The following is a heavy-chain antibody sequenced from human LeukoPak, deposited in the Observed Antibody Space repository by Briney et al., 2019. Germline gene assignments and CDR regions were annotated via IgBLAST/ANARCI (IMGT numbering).Heavy chain of an antibody. CDR2: INTNTGNP. CDR3: SMADYYDSSGYYYDGLHFDY. J-gene: IGHJ4*02. D-gene: IGHD3-22*01. V-gene: IGHV7-4-1*02. Sequence: ASVKVSCKASGYTFTSYAMNWVRQAPGQGLEWMGWINTNTGNPTYAQGFTGRFVFSLDTSVSTAYLQISSLKAEDTAVYYCSMADYYDSSGYYYDGLHFDYWGQGTLVTVSS. CDR1: GYTFTSYA.